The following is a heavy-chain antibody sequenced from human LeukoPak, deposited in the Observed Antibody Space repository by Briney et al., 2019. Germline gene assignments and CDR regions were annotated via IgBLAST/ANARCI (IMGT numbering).Heavy chain of an antibody. D-gene: IGHD6-19*01. CDR1: GFTFSSYA. V-gene: IGHV3-30-3*01. CDR3: ARVSGRSAVAGPLDY. CDR2: ISYDGSNK. Sequence: GGSLRLSCAASGFTFSSYAMHWVRQAPGKGLEWVAVISYDGSNKYYADSVKGRFTISRDNSKNTLYLQMNSLRAEDTAVYYCARVSGRSAVAGPLDYWGQGTLVTVSS. J-gene: IGHJ4*02.